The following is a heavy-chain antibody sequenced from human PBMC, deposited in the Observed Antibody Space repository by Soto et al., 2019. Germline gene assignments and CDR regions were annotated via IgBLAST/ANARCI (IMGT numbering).Heavy chain of an antibody. J-gene: IGHJ5*02. CDR1: GGSISRYY. V-gene: IGHV4-59*08. D-gene: IGHD1-7*01. CDR3: ARRSRTWDYFDT. CDR2: IYYSGST. Sequence: SETLSLTCTGSGGSISRYYWIWFRQPPGKGLEWIGYIYYSGSTNYNPSLQSRLTISVDMSKNQFSLKLTSVTAADTAVYYCARRSRTWDYFDTWGQGTLVTVSS.